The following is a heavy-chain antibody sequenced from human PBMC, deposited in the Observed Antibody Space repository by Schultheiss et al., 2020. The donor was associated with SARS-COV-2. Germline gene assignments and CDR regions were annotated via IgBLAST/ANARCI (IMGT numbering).Heavy chain of an antibody. CDR2: IYYSGST. CDR3: ARSYDYYYYYYMDV. Sequence: LRLSCTVSGGSISSGGYYWSWIRQHPGKGLEWIGYIYYSGSTYYNPSLKSRVTISVDTSKNQFSLKLSSVTAADTAVYYCARSYDYYYYYYMDVWGKGTTVTVSS. V-gene: IGHV4-31*03. J-gene: IGHJ6*03. CDR1: GGSISSGGYY. D-gene: IGHD1-26*01.